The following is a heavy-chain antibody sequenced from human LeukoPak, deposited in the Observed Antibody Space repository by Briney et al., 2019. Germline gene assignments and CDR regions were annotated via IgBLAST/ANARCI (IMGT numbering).Heavy chain of an antibody. J-gene: IGHJ4*02. D-gene: IGHD2-15*01. CDR1: GFTFSSYA. CDR3: AREYCSGGRCQYYFDY. V-gene: IGHV3-64*01. CDR2: ISSDGGSP. Sequence: QPGGSLRLSCAASGFTFSSYAMHWVRQAPGKGLEYVSGISSDGGSPFRVNSVKGRFTISRDNSKDTLYLQMGSLRAEDMAVYYCAREYCSGGRCQYYFDYWGQGTLVAVSS.